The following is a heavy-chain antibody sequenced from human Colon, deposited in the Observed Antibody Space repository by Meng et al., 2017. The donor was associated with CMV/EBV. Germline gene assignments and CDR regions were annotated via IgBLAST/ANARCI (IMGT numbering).Heavy chain of an antibody. Sequence: VRLHCVGAVLDNSPHALPCTSTCSAGVISTCHRGETWEPAVEGLECLWHISTNSNPDYNPSLNSRTTIWVDTSNNQFSLKLTSVTAADTAVYYCVRGGYSGTQTGGVQEYWGQGTLVTVSS. CDR2: ISTNSNP. V-gene: IGHV4-4*07. CDR3: VRGGYSGTQTGGVQEY. CDR1: AGVISTCH. J-gene: IGHJ4*02. D-gene: IGHD5-12*01.